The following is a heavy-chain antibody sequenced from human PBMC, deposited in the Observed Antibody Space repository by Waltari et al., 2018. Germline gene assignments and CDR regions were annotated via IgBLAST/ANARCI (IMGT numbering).Heavy chain of an antibody. CDR3: AGGTVGAIHFDF. D-gene: IGHD1-26*01. V-gene: IGHV3-53*01. J-gene: IGHJ4*02. CDR1: NFPVESNY. Sequence: EVQLVESGGGLIQPGGSLRLSCVTSNFPVESNYVTWVRQAPGKGLQWFSIIYSDGGGFYADSVGGRFSISRDTSRNTVYLQMNSLRVEDTAIYYCAGGTVGAIHFDFWGQGALVTVSP. CDR2: IYSDGGG.